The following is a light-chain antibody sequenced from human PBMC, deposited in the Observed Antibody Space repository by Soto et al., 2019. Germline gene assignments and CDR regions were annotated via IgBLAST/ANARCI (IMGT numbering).Light chain of an antibody. CDR3: QQYAYSPWT. J-gene: IGKJ1*01. CDR2: GAS. V-gene: IGKV3-20*01. CDR1: QSISITY. Sequence: EIVLTQSPGTLSLSPGERATLSCRASQSISITYLGWYQQKPGQAPRLLIYGASSRATGIPDRFSGSGSGTDFTLTISRLEPEDFAVYYCQQYAYSPWTFGQGTKVEIK.